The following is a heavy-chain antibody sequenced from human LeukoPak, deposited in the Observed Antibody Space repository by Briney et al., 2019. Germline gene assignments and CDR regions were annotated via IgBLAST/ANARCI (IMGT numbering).Heavy chain of an antibody. D-gene: IGHD2-15*01. V-gene: IGHV1-69*13. J-gene: IGHJ4*02. CDR2: IIPIFGTA. CDR1: GGTFSSYA. Sequence: SVKVSCRASGGTFSSYAISWVRQAPGQGLEWMGGIIPIFGTANYAQKFQGRVTITADESTSTAYMELSSLRSEDTAVYYCARGYCSGGSCYEGDIWGQGTLVTVSS. CDR3: ARGYCSGGSCYEGDI.